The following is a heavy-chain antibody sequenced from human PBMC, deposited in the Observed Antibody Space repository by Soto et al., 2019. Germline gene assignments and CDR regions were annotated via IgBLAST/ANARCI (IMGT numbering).Heavy chain of an antibody. Sequence: SETLSLTCTVSGGSISSYYWSWIRQPPGKGLEWIGYIYYSGSTNYNPSLKSRVTISVDTSKNQFSLKLSSVTAADTAVYYCARGQTTVTTWWFDPWGQGTLVTVSS. V-gene: IGHV4-59*01. CDR1: GGSISSYY. D-gene: IGHD4-17*01. CDR3: ARGQTTVTTWWFDP. CDR2: IYYSGST. J-gene: IGHJ5*02.